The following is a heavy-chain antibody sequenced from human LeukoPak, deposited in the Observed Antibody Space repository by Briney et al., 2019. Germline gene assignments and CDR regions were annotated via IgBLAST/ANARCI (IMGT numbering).Heavy chain of an antibody. CDR2: IHTSEST. Sequence: SETLSLTCTVSGGSISSYYWSWIRQPAGKGLEWIGRIHTSESTKYNPSLKSRVTMSVDTSKNQFSLKLSSVTAADTAVYYCARDRYYYDSSGYYQLDYWGQGTLVTVSS. V-gene: IGHV4-4*07. D-gene: IGHD3-22*01. CDR1: GGSISSYY. J-gene: IGHJ4*02. CDR3: ARDRYYYDSSGYYQLDY.